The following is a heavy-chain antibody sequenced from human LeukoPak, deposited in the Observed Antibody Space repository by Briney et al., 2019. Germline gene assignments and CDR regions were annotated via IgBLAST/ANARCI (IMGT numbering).Heavy chain of an antibody. J-gene: IGHJ4*02. V-gene: IGHV3-7*04. CDR1: GFTFSDYY. CDR3: ARVRSGWYEDY. D-gene: IGHD6-19*01. CDR2: IKQDGSEK. Sequence: PGGSLRLSCVASGFTFSDYYMSWVRQPPGKGLEWVANIKQDGSEKYYVDSVKGRFTISRDNAKNSLYLQMNSLRAEDTAVYYCARVRSGWYEDYWGQGTLVTVSS.